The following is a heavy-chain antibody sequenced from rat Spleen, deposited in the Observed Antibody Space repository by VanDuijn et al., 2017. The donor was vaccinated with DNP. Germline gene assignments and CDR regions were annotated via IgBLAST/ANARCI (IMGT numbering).Heavy chain of an antibody. CDR3: AGRPPPTRGPFDY. CDR2: ISNVGDNT. J-gene: IGHJ2*01. V-gene: IGHV5S23*01. D-gene: IGHD1-4*01. Sequence: EVQLVESGGGLVQPGRSLKLSCAASGFTFSNYDMAWVRQAPTKGLEWVASISNVGDNTYYSDSVRGRFSLSRDNAQSTLYLQVNSLRSEDTATYYCAGRPPPTRGPFDYWGQGVTVTVSS. CDR1: GFTFSNYD.